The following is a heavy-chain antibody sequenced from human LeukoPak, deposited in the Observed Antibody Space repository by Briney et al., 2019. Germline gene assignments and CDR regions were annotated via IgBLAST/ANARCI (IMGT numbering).Heavy chain of an antibody. CDR2: ISYDGSNK. Sequence: GGSLRLSCAASGFTFSSYAMHWVRQAPGKGLEWVAVISYDGSNKNSADSVKGRFTISRDNSKNALYLQMNSLRAEDTAVYYCASNPHELGWFDPWGQGTLVTVSS. CDR1: GFTFSSYA. CDR3: ASNPHELGWFDP. V-gene: IGHV3-30*04. D-gene: IGHD1-7*01. J-gene: IGHJ5*02.